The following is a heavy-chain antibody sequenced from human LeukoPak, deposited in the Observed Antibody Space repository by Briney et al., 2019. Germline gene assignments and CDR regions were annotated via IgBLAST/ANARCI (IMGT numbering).Heavy chain of an antibody. CDR2: ISAYNGHT. CDR3: ARDREQWRANLYAMDV. D-gene: IGHD6-19*01. Sequence: GASVKVSCKASRYTFTDYGISWVRQAPGQGLEWMGWISAYNGHTNYAQNLQGRVTMTTDTSTTTAYMEVRSLRSDDTAVYYCARDREQWRANLYAMDVWGQGTTVTVSS. V-gene: IGHV1-18*01. CDR1: RYTFTDYG. J-gene: IGHJ6*02.